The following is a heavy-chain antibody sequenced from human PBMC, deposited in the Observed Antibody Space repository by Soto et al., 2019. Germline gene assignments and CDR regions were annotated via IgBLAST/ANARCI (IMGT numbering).Heavy chain of an antibody. J-gene: IGHJ3*02. V-gene: IGHV4-30-4*08. CDR2: IYYSGIT. Sequence: PSETLSLTCTVSGGSISSGDYYWSWIRQPPGKGLEWIGVIYYSGITYYNPSLESRLFMSVDTSKNQFSLKLSSVTAADTAVYYCARPLTPLRGTDAFDIWGQGTMVTVSS. CDR3: ARPLTPLRGTDAFDI. D-gene: IGHD1-1*01. CDR1: GGSISSGDYY.